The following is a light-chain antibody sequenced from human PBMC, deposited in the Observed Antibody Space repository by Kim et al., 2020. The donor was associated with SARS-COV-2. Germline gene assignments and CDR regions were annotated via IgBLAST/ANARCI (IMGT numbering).Light chain of an antibody. J-gene: IGLJ3*02. V-gene: IGLV3-1*01. CDR2: QDK. CDR3: QSWDSSTVV. CDR1: KMGDKY. Sequence: SVSPGQAANITCSGPKMGDKYVSWYQQKTGQSPLLVIYQDKKGPSVIPERFSGSNSGNTATLTISGAQPLDEADYYCQSWDSSTVVFGGGTKVTVL.